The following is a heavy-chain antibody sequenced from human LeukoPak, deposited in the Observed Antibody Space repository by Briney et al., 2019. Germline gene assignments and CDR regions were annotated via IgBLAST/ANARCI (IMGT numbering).Heavy chain of an antibody. Sequence: PSETLSLTCGVYGSCFSGCYWSWIRQPPGKGLEWIGEINHSGSTNYNASLKSRVTISVDTSRKQFSLKLSSVTAADSAMYYCAREPGWTIAARPFDYCGQGTLVTVSS. CDR2: INHSGST. CDR1: GSCFSGCY. CDR3: AREPGWTIAARPFDY. V-gene: IGHV4-34*01. J-gene: IGHJ4*02. D-gene: IGHD6-6*01.